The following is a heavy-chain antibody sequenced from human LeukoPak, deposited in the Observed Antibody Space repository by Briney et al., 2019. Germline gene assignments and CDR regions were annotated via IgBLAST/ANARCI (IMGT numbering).Heavy chain of an antibody. D-gene: IGHD1-20*01. CDR1: GYTLTELS. V-gene: IGHV1-24*01. CDR2: FDPEDGET. CDR3: ATTVNWNGGYAFDI. Sequence: ASVKVSCKVSGYTLTELSMHWVRQAPGKGLEWMGGFDPEDGETIYAQKFQGRVTMTEDTSTDTAYMELSSLRSEDTAVYYCATTVNWNGGYAFDIWGQGTMVTVSS. J-gene: IGHJ3*02.